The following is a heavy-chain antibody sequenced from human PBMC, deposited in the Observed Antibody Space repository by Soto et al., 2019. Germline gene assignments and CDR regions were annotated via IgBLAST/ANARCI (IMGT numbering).Heavy chain of an antibody. J-gene: IGHJ5*02. V-gene: IGHV4-38-2*01. CDR2: ITYLGST. D-gene: IGHD1-26*01. CDR1: GFPISRGYY. Sequence: PSETLSLTCAVSGFPISRGYYWGWIRQSPEMGLEWIATITYLGSTNYNPSLKSRVTIFSDPSNNQFSLKVTSVTAADTAVYYCARGRQWESRSSWFDPCGPGSLVTVSS. CDR3: ARGRQWESRSSWFDP.